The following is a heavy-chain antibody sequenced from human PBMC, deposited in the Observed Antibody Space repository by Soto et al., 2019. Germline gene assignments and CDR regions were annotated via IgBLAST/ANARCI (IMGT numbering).Heavy chain of an antibody. J-gene: IGHJ6*02. D-gene: IGHD2-21*02. Sequence: SETLSLTCTVSGGSVSSGGYYWSWTRRLPGKGLEWIGHIYNSGYTYYNPSLKSRASLSVDTSKTHFSLRLSSVTAADAAVYYCARGCGGDCSTCYCYGMDVWGQGTTVTVSS. V-gene: IGHV4-31*03. CDR3: ARGCGGDCSTCYCYGMDV. CDR1: GGSVSSGGYY. CDR2: IYNSGYT.